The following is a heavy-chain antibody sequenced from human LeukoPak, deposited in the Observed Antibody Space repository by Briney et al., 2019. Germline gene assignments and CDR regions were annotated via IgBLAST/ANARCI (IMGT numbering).Heavy chain of an antibody. CDR2: TSSNSGYK. V-gene: IGHV3-21*01. Sequence: GGSLGLSCAASGFTFSRYTINWVRQAPGKGLEWVSSTSSNSGYKKYADSLKGRFTISRDNAKNSLFLQMNSLRAEDTAVYYCARSMQVNGDYVWYYFDYWGQGTLVTVSS. D-gene: IGHD4-17*01. CDR3: ARSMQVNGDYVWYYFDY. CDR1: GFTFSRYT. J-gene: IGHJ4*02.